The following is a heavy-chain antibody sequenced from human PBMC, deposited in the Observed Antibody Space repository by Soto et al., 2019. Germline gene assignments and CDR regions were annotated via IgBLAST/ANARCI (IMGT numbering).Heavy chain of an antibody. D-gene: IGHD2-21*02. J-gene: IGHJ4*02. V-gene: IGHV3-53*01. CDR3: ATLPLSDT. Sequence: EVQLVESGGGLIQPGQSLRLSCAASGFSVSSTYMSWVRQAPGKGLEWVSVIYSSGSTYYADFVKGRFTLSRDNSKNTVYFQINSLRAEDTGVYYYATLPLSDTWGQGTLVTVSS. CDR2: IYSSGST. CDR1: GFSVSSTY.